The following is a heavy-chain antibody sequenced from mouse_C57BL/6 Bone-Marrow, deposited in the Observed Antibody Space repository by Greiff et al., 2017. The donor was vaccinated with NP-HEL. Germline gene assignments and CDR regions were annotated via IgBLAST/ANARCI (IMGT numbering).Heavy chain of an antibody. D-gene: IGHD1-1*01. Sequence: EVQRVESGGGLVKPGGSLKLSCAASGFTFSDYGMHWVRQAPEKGLEWVAYISSGSSTIYYADTVKGRFTISRDNAKNTLFLQMTSLRSEDTAMYYCARRITTGDWYFDVWGTGTTVTVSS. CDR2: ISSGSSTI. V-gene: IGHV5-17*01. CDR1: GFTFSDYG. J-gene: IGHJ1*03. CDR3: ARRITTGDWYFDV.